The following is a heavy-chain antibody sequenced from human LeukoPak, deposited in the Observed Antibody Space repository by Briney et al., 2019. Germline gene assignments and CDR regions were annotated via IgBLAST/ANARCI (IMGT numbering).Heavy chain of an antibody. V-gene: IGHV1-46*01. CDR1: GYTFTSYY. CDR3: ARVGTSPQSE. D-gene: IGHD1-1*01. Sequence: ASVRVSCKASGYTFTSYYMHWVRQAPGQGLGWMGIINPSGGSTSYAQKFQGRVTMTRDTSPSTVYMELSSLRSEDTAVYYCARVGTSPQSEWGQGTLVTVSS. CDR2: INPSGGST. J-gene: IGHJ4*02.